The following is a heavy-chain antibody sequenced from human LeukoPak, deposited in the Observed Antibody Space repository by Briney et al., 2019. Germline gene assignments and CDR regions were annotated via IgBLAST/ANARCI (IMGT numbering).Heavy chain of an antibody. CDR3: ARGIAVAGNLGTFDY. CDR2: IYSGGNT. J-gene: IGHJ4*02. D-gene: IGHD6-19*01. V-gene: IGHV3-66*01. Sequence: GGSLRLSCAASGFTVSNSYMSWVRQAPGKGLEWVSLIYSGGNTYYADSVKGRFTISRDNSKNTLYLQMNTLRVEDTAVYYCARGIAVAGNLGTFDYRGQGTLVTVSS. CDR1: GFTVSNSY.